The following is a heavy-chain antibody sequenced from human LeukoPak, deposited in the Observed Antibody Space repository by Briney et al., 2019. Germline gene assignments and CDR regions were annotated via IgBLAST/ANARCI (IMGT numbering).Heavy chain of an antibody. CDR3: AREYYDSSDYPRQHYFDY. V-gene: IGHV3-33*01. Sequence: GGSLRLSCAASGFTFITYGMHWVRQAPGKGLEWVALIWYDGSYKYYADSVKGRFTISRDNSKNTLYLQMNSLRAEDTAVYYCAREYYDSSDYPRQHYFDYWGQGTLVTVSS. D-gene: IGHD3-22*01. CDR1: GFTFITYG. CDR2: IWYDGSYK. J-gene: IGHJ4*02.